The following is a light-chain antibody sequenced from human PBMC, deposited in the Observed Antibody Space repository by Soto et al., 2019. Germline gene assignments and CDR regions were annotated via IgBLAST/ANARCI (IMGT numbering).Light chain of an antibody. CDR1: QSVSSY. CDR3: QQRSNWPPWT. Sequence: EIVLTQSPATLPLSPGERATLSCRASQSVSSYLAWYQQKPGQAPRLLIYDAYNRATGIPTRFSGSGSGTDFTLTISGLETEDFAVYYCQQRSNWPPWTFGQGTKVEIK. J-gene: IGKJ1*01. CDR2: DAY. V-gene: IGKV3-11*01.